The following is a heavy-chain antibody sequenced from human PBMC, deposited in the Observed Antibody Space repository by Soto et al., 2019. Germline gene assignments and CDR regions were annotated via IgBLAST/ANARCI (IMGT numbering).Heavy chain of an antibody. CDR1: GFNFDDYA. V-gene: IGHV3-9*01. D-gene: IGHD5-12*01. CDR2: ISWESGSI. J-gene: IGHJ4*02. CDR3: VKDHDEDVGYDLDYFNY. Sequence: EVQLVESGGGWVQPGRSLRLSCAASGFNFDDYAMHWVRQIPGKGLEWVSGISWESGSIGYEDSVKGRFSISRDNAKNSLYLQMNSLRAEDTAFYYCVKDHDEDVGYDLDYFNYWGQGTLVTVSS.